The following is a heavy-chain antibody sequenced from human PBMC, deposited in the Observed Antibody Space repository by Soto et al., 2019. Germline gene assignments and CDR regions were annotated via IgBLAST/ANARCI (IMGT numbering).Heavy chain of an antibody. CDR2: IYHSGST. V-gene: IGHV4-38-2*02. D-gene: IGHD3-3*01. J-gene: IGHJ3*02. CDR1: GYSISSGYY. Sequence: KPSETLSLTCAVSGYSISSGYYWAWIRQPPGKGLEWIGSIYHSGSTYYNPSLKIRVTISADTSRSQLPLKLSSVSAADTAVYYCARDAHPTRPYYDFWSGYYRGDSFDIWGQGTMVTVSS. CDR3: ARDAHPTRPYYDFWSGYYRGDSFDI.